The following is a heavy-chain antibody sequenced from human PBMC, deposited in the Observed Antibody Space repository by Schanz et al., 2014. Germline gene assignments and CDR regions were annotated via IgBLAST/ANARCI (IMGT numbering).Heavy chain of an antibody. CDR1: GFTFRTYL. J-gene: IGHJ4*02. CDR3: AREGERKGMLPYYVDC. CDR2: ISSSSSTI. V-gene: IGHV3-48*02. D-gene: IGHD3-3*01. Sequence: EVQLVESGGGLVQPGGSLRLSCAASGFTFRTYLMNWVRQAPGKGLEWVSFISSSSSTIYYADSVKGRFTISRDNAKNSLYLQMNSLRDEDTAVYDWAREGERKGMLPYYVDCWGQGALVTVSS.